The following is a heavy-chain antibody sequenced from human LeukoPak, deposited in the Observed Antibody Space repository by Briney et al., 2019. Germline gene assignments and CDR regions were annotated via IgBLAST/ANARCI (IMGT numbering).Heavy chain of an antibody. D-gene: IGHD6-19*01. J-gene: IGHJ3*01. CDR1: GDSISYHNYY. Sequence: SETLSLTCAVSGDSISYHNYYWDWIRQPPGKGLEWIGTVYYTGNTYYNPSLKSRVAISVDMSKNQFTLQLTSMTAADTAVYYCARLRAMAGHRGGFDFWGRGTMVTVSS. CDR3: ARLRAMAGHRGGFDF. CDR2: VYYTGNT. V-gene: IGHV4-39*01.